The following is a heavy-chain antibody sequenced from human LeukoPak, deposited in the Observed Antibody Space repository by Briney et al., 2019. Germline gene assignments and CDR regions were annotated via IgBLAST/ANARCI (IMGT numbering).Heavy chain of an antibody. J-gene: IGHJ6*03. Sequence: PGGSLRLSCAASGFTFSSYNMNWVRQAPGKGPEWVSSITSSSSYIYYADSVKGRFTISRDSAKNSLYLQMDSLRVEDTAVYYCARDPYSGSYGPYYYYYMDVWGEGTTVTISS. CDR2: ITSSSSYI. CDR3: ARDPYSGSYGPYYYYYMDV. V-gene: IGHV3-21*06. CDR1: GFTFSSYN. D-gene: IGHD1-26*01.